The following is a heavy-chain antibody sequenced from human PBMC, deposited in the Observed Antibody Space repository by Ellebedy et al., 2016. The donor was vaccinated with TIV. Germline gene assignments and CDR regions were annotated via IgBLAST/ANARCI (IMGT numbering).Heavy chain of an antibody. J-gene: IGHJ4*02. CDR1: GFTFRNSA. D-gene: IGHD2-21*01. Sequence: GESLKISCAASGFTFRNSAMSWVRQAPGKGLEWISYISGSGGMMDHADSVKGRFTISRDNAKNSLYLQMNSLRVEDTAAYYCTPWGLGGYWGQGTLVTVSS. CDR2: ISGSGGMM. V-gene: IGHV3-48*04. CDR3: TPWGLGGY.